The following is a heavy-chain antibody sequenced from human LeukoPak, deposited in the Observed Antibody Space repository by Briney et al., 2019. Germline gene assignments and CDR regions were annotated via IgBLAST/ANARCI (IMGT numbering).Heavy chain of an antibody. CDR3: ARQKGYSSGWYFDY. J-gene: IGHJ4*02. Sequence: PSETLSLTCTVSGGSISSDDYYWSWIRQPPGKGLEWLGYMYYSGSPYYNPSLKSRVTISVDTSKNQFSLKLSSVTAADTAVYYCARQKGYSSGWYFDYWGQGTLVIVSS. CDR1: GGSISSDDYY. D-gene: IGHD6-19*01. V-gene: IGHV4-30-4*01. CDR2: MYYSGSP.